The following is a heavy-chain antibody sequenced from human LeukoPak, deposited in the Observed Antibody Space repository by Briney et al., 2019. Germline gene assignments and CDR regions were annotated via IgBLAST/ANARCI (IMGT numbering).Heavy chain of an antibody. V-gene: IGHV4-39*01. Sequence: SETLSLTCTVSGGSISSSSYYWGWIRQPPGKGLEWIGSIYYSGSTYYNPSLKSRVTISVDTSKNQFSLKLSSVTAADTAVYYCASTYYYDTSGYSTFDYWGQGTLVAVSS. CDR3: ASTYYYDTSGYSTFDY. CDR2: IYYSGST. CDR1: GGSISSSSYY. J-gene: IGHJ4*02. D-gene: IGHD3-22*01.